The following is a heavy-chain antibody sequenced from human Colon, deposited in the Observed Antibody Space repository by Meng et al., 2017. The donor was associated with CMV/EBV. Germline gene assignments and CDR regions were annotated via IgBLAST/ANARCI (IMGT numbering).Heavy chain of an antibody. D-gene: IGHD3/OR15-3a*01. Sequence: GESLKISCAASGSTFSNYAMSWVRQGPGKGLEWVSAISGSGGSTYYADSVKGRFAISRDNSKNMVYLQMNNVTADDTALYYCAREDFTTSSYDFWGQGTLVTVSS. CDR2: ISGSGGST. CDR1: GSTFSNYA. CDR3: AREDFTTSSYDF. V-gene: IGHV3-23*01. J-gene: IGHJ4*02.